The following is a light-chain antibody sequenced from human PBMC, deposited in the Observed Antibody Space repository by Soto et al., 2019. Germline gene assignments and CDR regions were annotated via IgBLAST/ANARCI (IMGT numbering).Light chain of an antibody. CDR3: QTSSCIPYN. Sequence: DIQMTQSPSSLSASVGDRVTITCRARQTISTYLHWYQQNPGKAPKLLIYAASNLQNGGPPRFSGTESGTDSTPTISSLQPDDFANYYCQTSSCIPYNVGQGTKLESK. CDR1: QTISTY. J-gene: IGKJ2*01. CDR2: AAS. V-gene: IGKV1-39*01.